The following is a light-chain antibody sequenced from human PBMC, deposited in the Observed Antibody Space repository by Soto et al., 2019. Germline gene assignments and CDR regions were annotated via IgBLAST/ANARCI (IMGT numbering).Light chain of an antibody. CDR3: SSYTSSSVV. Sequence: QSALTQPRSVSGSPGQSVTISCTGTSSDVGGYNYVSWYQQHPAKAPKLMIYEVSNRPSGVSNRFSGSKSGNTASLTISGLQAEDEADYYCSSYTSSSVVFGGGTKLTVL. J-gene: IGLJ2*01. CDR2: EVS. V-gene: IGLV2-14*01. CDR1: SSDVGGYNY.